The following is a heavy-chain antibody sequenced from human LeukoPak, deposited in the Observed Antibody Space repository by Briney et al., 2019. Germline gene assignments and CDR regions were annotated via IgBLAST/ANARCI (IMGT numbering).Heavy chain of an antibody. CDR3: AREAIAAGKNFDY. J-gene: IGHJ4*02. D-gene: IGHD6-25*01. V-gene: IGHV1-46*01. Sequence: ASVKVSCMASGYDITSYYMHWVRQAPGQGLEWMGTVHPNGDNRTYAQRFQGRVTMTRDTSTSTVYMDLSSLRSEDTAVYYCAREAIAAGKNFDYWGQGTQVTVSS. CDR2: VHPNGDNR. CDR1: GYDITSYY.